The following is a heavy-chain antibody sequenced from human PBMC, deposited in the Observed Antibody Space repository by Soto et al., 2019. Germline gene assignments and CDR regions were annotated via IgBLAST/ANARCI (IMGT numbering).Heavy chain of an antibody. D-gene: IGHD2-15*01. CDR3: AKSHCSGGSCYSVPFDY. Sequence: EVQLVESGGDLVQPGRSLRLSCAASGFIFDDYAMHWVRQAPGKGLEWISGISWNSGRIGYADSVKGRFTISRDNAKNSLYLQMSSLRAEDTALYYCAKSHCSGGSCYSVPFDYWGQGTLVTVSS. CDR1: GFIFDDYA. J-gene: IGHJ4*02. V-gene: IGHV3-9*01. CDR2: ISWNSGRI.